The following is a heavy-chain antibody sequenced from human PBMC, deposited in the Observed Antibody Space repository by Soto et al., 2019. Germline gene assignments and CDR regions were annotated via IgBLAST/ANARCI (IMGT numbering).Heavy chain of an antibody. V-gene: IGHV4-4*07. CDR3: ARVPVAVDATEEYYGLDV. CDR2: INTDGLS. Sequence: SETLSLTCSVSGVSITSYYWSWIRQSAGGGLEWMGRINTDGLSTYSPSFKSRLTMSLDTSKNQVSLRLISVTAADTAVYLCARVPVAVDATEEYYGLDVWGQGTTVTVSS. CDR1: GVSITSYY. D-gene: IGHD2-15*01. J-gene: IGHJ6*02.